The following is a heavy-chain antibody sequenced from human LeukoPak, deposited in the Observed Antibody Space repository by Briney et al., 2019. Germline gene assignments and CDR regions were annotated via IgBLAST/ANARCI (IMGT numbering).Heavy chain of an antibody. CDR3: ARGGVRGVQYYYYYYMDV. J-gene: IGHJ6*03. CDR1: GFTVSSNY. D-gene: IGHD3-10*01. Sequence: PGGSLRLSCAASGFTVSSNYMSWVRQAPGKGLEWVSVIYSGGSTYYADSVKGRFTISRDNAKNSLYLQMNSLRAEDTAVYYCARGGVRGVQYYYYYYMDVWGKGTTVTISS. V-gene: IGHV3-53*01. CDR2: IYSGGST.